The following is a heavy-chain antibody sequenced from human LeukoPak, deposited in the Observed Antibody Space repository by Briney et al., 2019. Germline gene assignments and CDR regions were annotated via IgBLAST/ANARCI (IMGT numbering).Heavy chain of an antibody. J-gene: IGHJ6*03. CDR1: GYTFTSYD. D-gene: IGHD6-6*01. V-gene: IGHV1-8*01. CDR3: ARRTYIAARPIYYYYYMDV. Sequence: ASVKVSCKASGYTFTSYDINWVRHATGQGLGLKGWMNPNSGNTGYAQKFQGRVTMTRNNSISTAYMELSSLRSEDTAVYYCARRTYIAARPIYYYYYMDVWGKGTTVTVSS. CDR2: MNPNSGNT.